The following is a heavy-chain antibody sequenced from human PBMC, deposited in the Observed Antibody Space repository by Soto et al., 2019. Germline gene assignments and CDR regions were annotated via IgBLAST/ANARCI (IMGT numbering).Heavy chain of an antibody. Sequence: EVQLVESGGGLVLPGGSLKLSCAASGLTFSGSAIHWVRQASGKGLEWVGRIRSKANSYATAYAASVKGRFTISRDDSKNTAYLQMNSLKTEDTAVYYCTRISGYLYNYYGMDVWGQGTTVTVSS. D-gene: IGHD5-12*01. CDR2: IRSKANSYAT. V-gene: IGHV3-73*02. J-gene: IGHJ6*02. CDR3: TRISGYLYNYYGMDV. CDR1: GLTFSGSA.